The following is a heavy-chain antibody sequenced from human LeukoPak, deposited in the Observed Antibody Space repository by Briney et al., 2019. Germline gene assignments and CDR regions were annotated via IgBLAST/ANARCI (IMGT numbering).Heavy chain of an antibody. V-gene: IGHV4-59*01. J-gene: IGHJ4*02. CDR3: ARAVISFGGVIAKGFDC. D-gene: IGHD3-16*02. CDR2: IYFSGST. CDR1: GGSISSYY. Sequence: SETLSLTCTVSGGSISSYYWSWIRQPPGKGPEWMGYIYFSGSTDYSPSLKSRVTMSVDTSMNQSSLNLSSVTAADTAIYYCARAVISFGGVIAKGFDCWGQGTLVTVSS.